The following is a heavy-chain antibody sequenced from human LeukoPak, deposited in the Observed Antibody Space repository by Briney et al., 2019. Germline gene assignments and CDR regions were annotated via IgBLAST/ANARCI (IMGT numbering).Heavy chain of an antibody. CDR3: ARDLGILGVYGMEV. CDR2: ISSSGSTI. CDR1: GFTFSDYY. Sequence: GGSLRLSCAASGFTFSDYYMSWIRQAPGKGLEGVSYISSSGSTIYYADSVKGRVTISRDNAKNSLYLQMNSPRAEDTAVYYCARDLGILGVYGMEVWSQGATVTVSS. V-gene: IGHV3-11*01. D-gene: IGHD1-26*01. J-gene: IGHJ6*02.